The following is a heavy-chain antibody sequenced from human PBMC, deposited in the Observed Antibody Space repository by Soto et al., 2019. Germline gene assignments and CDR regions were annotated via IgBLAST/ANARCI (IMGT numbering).Heavy chain of an antibody. J-gene: IGHJ4*02. CDR3: ARTLPNRQLFDS. Sequence: PSETLSLTCTVSGGFIWGWIRQSPDKGLEWIGYIYNSGRYNYNPSLESRLTISIDTSKNQFSLRLASVTAAYTAVYYCARTLPNRQLFDSWSQGTLVTVSS. D-gene: IGHD1-1*01. V-gene: IGHV4-59*01. CDR2: IYNSGRY. CDR1: GGFI.